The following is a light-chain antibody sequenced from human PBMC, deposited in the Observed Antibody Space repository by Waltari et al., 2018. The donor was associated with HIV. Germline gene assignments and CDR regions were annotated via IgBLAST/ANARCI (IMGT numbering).Light chain of an antibody. Sequence: QSALTQPASVSGSPGQSITISCTGTSSDVGAYDYVSWYQQHPGKVPKLLIYDVCNRPSRISNRFSGSKSGNTASLTISGLQAEDEAHYYCASFTSGRLNVFGTGTKVTVL. CDR1: SSDVGAYDY. CDR3: ASFTSGRLNV. CDR2: DVC. V-gene: IGLV2-14*03. J-gene: IGLJ1*01.